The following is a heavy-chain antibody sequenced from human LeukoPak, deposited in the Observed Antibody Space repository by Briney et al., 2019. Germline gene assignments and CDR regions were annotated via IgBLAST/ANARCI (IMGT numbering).Heavy chain of an antibody. CDR2: INTYNGNT. CDR1: GYTFSSYG. J-gene: IGHJ4*02. V-gene: IGHV1-18*01. CDR3: VREESGGYFDY. Sequence: ASVKVSCKASGYTFSSYGISWVRQAPGQGLEWMGWINTYNGNTNYAQKLQDRVTMTTDTSTSTAYMELRSLRSEDTAVYHCVREESGGYFDYWGQGTLVTVSS. D-gene: IGHD2-8*02.